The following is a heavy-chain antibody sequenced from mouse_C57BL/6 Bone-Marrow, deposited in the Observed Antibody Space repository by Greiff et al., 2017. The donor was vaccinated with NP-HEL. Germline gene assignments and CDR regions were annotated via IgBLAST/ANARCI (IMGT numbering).Heavy chain of an antibody. J-gene: IGHJ1*03. V-gene: IGHV1-64*01. CDR2: IHPNSGST. Sequence: QVQLQQPGAELVKPGASVKLSCKASGYTFTSYWMHWVKQRPGQGLEWIGMIHPNSGSTNYNEKFKSKATLTVDKSPSTAYMQLSSLTSEDSAVYYCARRGYHWYFDVWGTGTTVTVSS. CDR1: GYTFTSYW. D-gene: IGHD2-2*01. CDR3: ARRGYHWYFDV.